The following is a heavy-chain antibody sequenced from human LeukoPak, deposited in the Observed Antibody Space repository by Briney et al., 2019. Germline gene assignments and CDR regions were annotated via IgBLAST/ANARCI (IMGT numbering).Heavy chain of an antibody. D-gene: IGHD6-19*01. CDR3: AKRGNSGWGGYFQH. CDR2: TSSSDPGT. CDR1: GFPLSSYA. J-gene: IGHJ1*01. V-gene: IGHV3-23*01. Sequence: GGSLRLSCAASGFPLSSYAMSWVRQASGKGLEWVSATSSSDPGTYYADSVRGRFTISRDNSKNTLYLQLNSLRVEDAGVYYCAKRGNSGWGGYFQHWGQGTLVTVSS.